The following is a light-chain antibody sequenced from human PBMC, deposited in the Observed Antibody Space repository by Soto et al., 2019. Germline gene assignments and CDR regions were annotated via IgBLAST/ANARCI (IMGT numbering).Light chain of an antibody. Sequence: QSVLTQPPSVSEAPGQRVTISCTGSSSNIGAGYEAHWYQQVPGTAPKLLIYENNNRPSGVPDRFSGSKSGTSASLAITGLQAEDEAEYYCQSYDSSLSGSFFGTGTKVTVL. CDR1: SSNIGAGYE. V-gene: IGLV1-40*01. CDR3: QSYDSSLSGSF. CDR2: ENN. J-gene: IGLJ1*01.